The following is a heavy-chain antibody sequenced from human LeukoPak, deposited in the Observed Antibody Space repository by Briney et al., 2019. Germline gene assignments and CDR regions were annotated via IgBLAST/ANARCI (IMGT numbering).Heavy chain of an antibody. V-gene: IGHV3-30*14. CDR2: ISYDGSNK. D-gene: IGHD1-26*01. CDR3: ARKVGATSFDY. Sequence: GGSLRLSCAASGFTFSSYAMHWVRQAPGKGLEWVAVISYDGSNKYYADSVKGRFTISRDNSKNTLYLQMNSLRAEDTAVYYCARKVGATSFDYWGQGTLVTVSS. J-gene: IGHJ4*02. CDR1: GFTFSSYA.